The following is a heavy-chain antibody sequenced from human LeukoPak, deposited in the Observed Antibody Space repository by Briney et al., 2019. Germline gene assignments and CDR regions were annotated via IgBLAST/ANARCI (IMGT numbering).Heavy chain of an antibody. CDR2: IRYDGSNK. J-gene: IGHJ6*03. Sequence: GGSLRLSCAASGFTFISYGMHWVRQAPGKGLEWVTFIRYDGSNKYYADSVKGRFIISRDNSKNTLYLQMNSLRAEDTAVYYCAKDTVKVTTVRRVPHYMDVWGKGTTVTISS. CDR1: GFTFISYG. D-gene: IGHD4-17*01. V-gene: IGHV3-30*02. CDR3: AKDTVKVTTVRRVPHYMDV.